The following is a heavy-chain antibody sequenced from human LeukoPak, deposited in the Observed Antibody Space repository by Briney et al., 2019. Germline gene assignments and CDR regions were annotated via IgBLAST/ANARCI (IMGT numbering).Heavy chain of an antibody. Sequence: PSETLSFTCTVSGGSISSYYWSRIRQPPGKGLEWIGYIYYSGSTNYNPSLKSRVTISVDTSKNQFSLKLSSVTAADTAVYYCARWSSGWFDYWGQGTLVTVSS. J-gene: IGHJ4*02. CDR3: ARWSSGWFDY. CDR1: GGSISSYY. CDR2: IYYSGST. D-gene: IGHD6-19*01. V-gene: IGHV4-59*01.